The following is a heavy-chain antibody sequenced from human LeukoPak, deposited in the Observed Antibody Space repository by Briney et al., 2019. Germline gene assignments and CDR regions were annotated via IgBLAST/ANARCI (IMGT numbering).Heavy chain of an antibody. CDR2: INPSGGST. Sequence: VASVKVSCKASGYTFTSYYMHWVRQAPGQGLEWMGIINPSGGSTSYAQKFQGRVTMTTDTSTSTAYMELRSLRSDDQAVYYCASTSPCSGGSCYPLGYWGQGTLVTVSS. CDR3: ASTSPCSGGSCYPLGY. J-gene: IGHJ4*02. CDR1: GYTFTSYY. V-gene: IGHV1-46*01. D-gene: IGHD2-15*01.